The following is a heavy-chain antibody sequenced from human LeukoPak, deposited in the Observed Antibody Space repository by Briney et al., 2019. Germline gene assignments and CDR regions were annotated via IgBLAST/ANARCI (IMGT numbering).Heavy chain of an antibody. CDR2: IKSKTDGGTT. Sequence: TGGSLRLSCAASGFTFSGSAMHWVRQASGKGLEWVGRIKSKTDGGTTDYAAPVKGRFTISRDDSKNTLYLQMNSLKTEDTAVYYCTTEGIVGARNPDYWGQGTLVTVSS. V-gene: IGHV3-15*01. CDR1: GFTFSGSA. CDR3: TTEGIVGARNPDY. D-gene: IGHD1-26*01. J-gene: IGHJ4*02.